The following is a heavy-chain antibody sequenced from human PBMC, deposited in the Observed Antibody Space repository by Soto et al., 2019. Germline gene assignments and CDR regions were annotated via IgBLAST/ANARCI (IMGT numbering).Heavy chain of an antibody. CDR3: ARASNTSAYYIPYGLDV. D-gene: IGHD3-22*01. CDR1: GGTFSRNV. V-gene: IGHV1-69*05. Sequence: QVQLVQSGAEVKKPGSSVKVSCKTSGGTFSRNVISWVRQAPGQGLEWMGGIIPLSGTANYAQQFQGRVAXTXXESTSTAYMELNSLRSEDAAVYSCARASNTSAYYIPYGLDVWGPGTTVTVSS. J-gene: IGHJ6*02. CDR2: IIPLSGTA.